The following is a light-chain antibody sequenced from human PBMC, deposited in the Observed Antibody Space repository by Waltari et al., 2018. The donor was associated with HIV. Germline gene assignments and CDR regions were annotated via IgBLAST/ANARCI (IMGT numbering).Light chain of an antibody. CDR3: QSSYSNRQL. CDR1: SGSIASDY. J-gene: IGLJ2*01. V-gene: IGLV6-57*03. Sequence: NFILTQPHSVSESPGKTVTISCTRSSGSIASDYVQWYQQRLGSAPTVVIYDHMQRPSGVPDRFSVSIDSSSNSASLTISGLRSEDEADYYCQSSYSNRQLFGGGTKLTVL. CDR2: DHM.